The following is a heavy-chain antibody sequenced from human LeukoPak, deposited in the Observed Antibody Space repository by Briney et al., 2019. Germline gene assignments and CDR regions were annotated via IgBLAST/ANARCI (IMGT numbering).Heavy chain of an antibody. D-gene: IGHD2-21*02. V-gene: IGHV4-59*07. CDR1: GASIRNYY. CDR2: ISDSGST. Sequence: PSDTLSLTCSVSGASIRNYYWSWIRQPPGRGLEWIGYISDSGSTNYNPSLNSRVTISVDTSKNQFSLKLRSMTAADTAVYYCASLKVVVTAIPYYYGMDVWGQGTTVTVSS. CDR3: ASLKVVVTAIPYYYGMDV. J-gene: IGHJ6*02.